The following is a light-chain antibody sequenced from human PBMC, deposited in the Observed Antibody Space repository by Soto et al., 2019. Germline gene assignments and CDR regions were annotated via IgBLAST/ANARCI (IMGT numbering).Light chain of an antibody. Sequence: QSALTQPASVSGSPGQSITISCTGTSRDIGDNSYVSWYQQYPGTAPKLIIYDVTNRPSGVSDRFSGSKSGNTASLTISGLQTEDEADYYCASWALRTNRYVFGSGT. CDR1: SRDIGDNSY. CDR3: ASWALRTNRYV. J-gene: IGLJ1*01. V-gene: IGLV2-14*03. CDR2: DVT.